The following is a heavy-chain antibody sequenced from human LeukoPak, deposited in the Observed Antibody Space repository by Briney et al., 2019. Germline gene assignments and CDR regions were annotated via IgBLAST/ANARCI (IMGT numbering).Heavy chain of an antibody. J-gene: IGHJ3*02. CDR1: GRSISTYY. Sequence: SEPLSLTCTVPGRSISTYYWSWLRQPTGKGLEWIGYIYYSGYIYYSGSTNYNPSLKSRDTISVDTSKNQFSLKLSSVTAADTAVYYCARVEGYNYVLDIWGQGTMITVSS. CDR2: IYYSGST. CDR3: ARVEGYNYVLDI. D-gene: IGHD5-24*01. V-gene: IGHV4-59*01.